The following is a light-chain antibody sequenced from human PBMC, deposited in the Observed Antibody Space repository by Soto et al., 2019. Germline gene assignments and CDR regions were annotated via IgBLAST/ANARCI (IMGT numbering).Light chain of an antibody. Sequence: QSVLTQPPSVSAAPGQKVTISCSGSSSNIGNNYVSWYQQLPGTAPKLLIYDNNKRPSGIPDRFSGSKSGTSATLGITGLQTGDEADYYCGTWDSSLSAVLFGGGTKLTFL. CDR2: DNN. V-gene: IGLV1-51*01. CDR3: GTWDSSLSAVL. CDR1: SSNIGNNY. J-gene: IGLJ2*01.